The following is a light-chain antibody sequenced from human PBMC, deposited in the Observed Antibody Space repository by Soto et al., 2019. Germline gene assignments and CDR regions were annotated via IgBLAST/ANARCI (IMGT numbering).Light chain of an antibody. CDR2: SNN. CDR1: SSNIGSNY. CDR3: AAWDDSLSGGV. V-gene: IGLV1-47*02. J-gene: IGLJ3*02. Sequence: QSVLTQPPSASGTPGQRVTISCSGSSSNIGSNYVYWYQQLPGTAPKLLIYSNNQRPSGVPDRFSGSKSGTSASLAISGLRSEDEADYYCAAWDDSLSGGVFGGATKLTVL.